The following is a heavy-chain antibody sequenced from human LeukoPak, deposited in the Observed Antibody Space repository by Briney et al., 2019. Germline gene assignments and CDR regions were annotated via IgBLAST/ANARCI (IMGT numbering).Heavy chain of an antibody. D-gene: IGHD4/OR15-4a*01. CDR1: GFDFNIYE. CDR3: ARDSLHNYGGTGYGYYFDY. CDR2: ISSSGSLV. J-gene: IGHJ4*02. Sequence: QSGGSLRLSCAASGFDFNIYEMIWVCQAPGKEPEWISYISSSGSLVYYADSVKGRFTVSRDNAQKSLFLQMNGLRVEDTAMYYCARDSLHNYGGTGYGYYFDYWGQGTPVTVSS. V-gene: IGHV3-48*03.